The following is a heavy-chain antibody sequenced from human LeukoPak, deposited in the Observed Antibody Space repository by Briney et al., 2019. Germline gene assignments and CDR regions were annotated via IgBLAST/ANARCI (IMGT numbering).Heavy chain of an antibody. J-gene: IGHJ4*02. Sequence: GGSLRLSCAASEFTFCSYAMSWVREAPGKGVEWVSAISGSGGATYYADSVKGRFTISRDNAKNSLYLQMNSLRAEDTAVYYCAREGYYDSSGYSPLDYWGQGTLVTVSS. V-gene: IGHV3-23*01. CDR1: EFTFCSYA. D-gene: IGHD3-22*01. CDR3: AREGYYDSSGYSPLDY. CDR2: ISGSGGAT.